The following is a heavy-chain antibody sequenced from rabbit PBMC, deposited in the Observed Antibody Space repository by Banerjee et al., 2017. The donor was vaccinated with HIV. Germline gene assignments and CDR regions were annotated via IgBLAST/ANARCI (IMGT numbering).Heavy chain of an antibody. D-gene: IGHD5-1*01. J-gene: IGHJ4*01. CDR1: GFSFSNKAV. V-gene: IGHV1S45*01. Sequence: QEQLVESGGGLVQPEGSLTLTCKASGFSFSNKAVMCWVRQAPGKGLEWIACINAVTGKAVYASWAKGRFTFSKTSSTTVTLQMASLTVADTATYFCARAGEGGDGYLNLWGPGTLVTVS. CDR3: ARAGEGGDGYLNL. CDR2: INAVTGKA.